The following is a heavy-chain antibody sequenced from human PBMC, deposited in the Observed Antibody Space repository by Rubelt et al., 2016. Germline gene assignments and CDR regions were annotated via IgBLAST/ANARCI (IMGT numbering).Heavy chain of an antibody. Sequence: GSLRLSCAASGFSFSMYWMNWVRQAPGKGLEWIGSIYYSGSTYNNPSLKSRVTISADTSKKQISLKLNSVTAADTAVYYCARFRFCSGGSCETDNWGQGTLVTVSS. D-gene: IGHD2-15*01. CDR2: IYYSGST. J-gene: IGHJ4*02. CDR1: GFSFSMYW. V-gene: IGHV4-39*01. CDR3: ARFRFCSGGSCETDN.